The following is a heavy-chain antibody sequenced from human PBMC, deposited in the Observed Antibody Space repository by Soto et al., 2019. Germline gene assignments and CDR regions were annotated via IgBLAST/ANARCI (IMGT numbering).Heavy chain of an antibody. D-gene: IGHD1-1*01. Sequence: DVQLVASGGGLIQPGGYLRLYCAALGLTVRGKKYITWVRQAPGKGLEWVSALYDVDGTYYADSAKGRFTISRDNSNNIIYLQMNSLGPDDTAVYYCASWLEREHAYDIWGLGTMVTVSS. CDR2: LYDVDGT. J-gene: IGHJ3*02. CDR1: GLTVRGKKY. CDR3: ASWLEREHAYDI. V-gene: IGHV3-53*01.